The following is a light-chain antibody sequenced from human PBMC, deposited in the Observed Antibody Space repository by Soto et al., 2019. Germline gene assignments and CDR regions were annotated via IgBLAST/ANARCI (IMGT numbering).Light chain of an antibody. CDR2: WAS. CDR3: QQDYSSNWT. V-gene: IGKV4-1*01. Sequence: DIVLTQSPDSLAVSLGERATIKCKSSQSVLYSSNYKDYLTWYQQKPGQPPKVLLYWASTRESGVPDRFCGSRSGTDFMFSSSSLRNEDVAVYYCQQDYSSNWTLGQGTKVEIK. J-gene: IGKJ1*01. CDR1: QSVLYSSNYKDY.